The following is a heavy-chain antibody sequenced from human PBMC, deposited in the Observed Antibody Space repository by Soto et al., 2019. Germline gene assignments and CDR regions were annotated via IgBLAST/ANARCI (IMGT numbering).Heavy chain of an antibody. CDR3: AKKSERDDYSNYESHYFDY. J-gene: IGHJ4*02. CDR2: ISGSGGST. CDR1: GFTFSSYA. Sequence: EVQLLESGGGLVQPGGSLRLSCAASGFTFSSYAMSWVRQAPGKGLEWVSAISGSGGSTYYADSVKGRFTISRDNSNNTLYLQMNSLRAEDTAVYYCAKKSERDDYSNYESHYFDYWGQGTLVTVSS. V-gene: IGHV3-23*01. D-gene: IGHD4-4*01.